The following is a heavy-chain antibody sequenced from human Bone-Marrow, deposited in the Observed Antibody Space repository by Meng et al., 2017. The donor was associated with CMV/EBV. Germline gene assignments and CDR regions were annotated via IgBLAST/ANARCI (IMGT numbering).Heavy chain of an antibody. CDR2: ISPSGDYT. CDR3: VTDNVPLTDKRLDY. Sequence: GGSLRLSCAASGFTFSSYNMNWVRQAPGKRLERVSYISPSGDYTLYTGSVRGRFSISRDNSKNTVFLQMSSLTVEDTATYFCVTDNVPLTDKRLDYWGQGTLVTVSS. CDR1: GFTFSSYN. D-gene: IGHD2-8*01. J-gene: IGHJ4*02. V-gene: IGHV3-23*01.